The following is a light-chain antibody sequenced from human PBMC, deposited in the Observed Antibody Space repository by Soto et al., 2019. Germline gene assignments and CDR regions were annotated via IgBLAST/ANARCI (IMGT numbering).Light chain of an antibody. Sequence: QSVLTQPPSASGPPGQRVTMSCSGSNSNIGTNPVFWYQQLPGTAPKLLIYRNEQRPSGVPDRFSGSKSITSASLVISGLRSEDEADYYCAVWDGSLSTWMFGGGTQLTVL. CDR2: RNE. V-gene: IGLV1-47*01. J-gene: IGLJ7*01. CDR3: AVWDGSLSTWM. CDR1: NSNIGTNP.